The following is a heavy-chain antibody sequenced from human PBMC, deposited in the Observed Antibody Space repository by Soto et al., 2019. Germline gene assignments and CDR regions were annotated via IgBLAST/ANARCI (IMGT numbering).Heavy chain of an antibody. J-gene: IGHJ6*03. CDR3: ARQEGYCTNGVCPNYYYYYMDV. Sequence: GESLKISCKGSGYSFTSYWIGWVRQMPGKDLEWMGFIYPGDSDTRYSPSFQGQVTISADKSISTAYLQWSSLKASDTAMYYCARQEGYCTNGVCPNYYYYYMDVWGKGTTVTVSS. CDR1: GYSFTSYW. CDR2: IYPGDSDT. D-gene: IGHD2-8*01. V-gene: IGHV5-51*01.